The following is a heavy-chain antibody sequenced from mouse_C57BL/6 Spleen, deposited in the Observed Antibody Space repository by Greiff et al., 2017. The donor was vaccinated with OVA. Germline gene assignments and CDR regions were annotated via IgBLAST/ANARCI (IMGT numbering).Heavy chain of an antibody. V-gene: IGHV5-4*01. Sequence: EVKLVESGGGLVKPGGSLKLSCAASGFTFSSYAMSWVRQTPEKRLEWVATISDGGSYTYYPDNVKGRFTISRDNAKNNLYLQMSHLKSEDTAMYYCARERNGNFLAYWGQGTLVTVSA. CDR2: ISDGGSYT. CDR3: ARERNGNFLAY. J-gene: IGHJ3*01. D-gene: IGHD2-1*01. CDR1: GFTFSSYA.